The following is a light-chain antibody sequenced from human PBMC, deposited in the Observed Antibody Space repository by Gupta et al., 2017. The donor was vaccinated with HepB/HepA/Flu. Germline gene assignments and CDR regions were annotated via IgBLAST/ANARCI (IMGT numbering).Light chain of an antibody. Sequence: DIQMTQSPSTLSASIGDSVPITCRASQGIGNYLAWFQQKPGKAPQLLIHQASSLEIGVPSRFSGSGSGTEFTLTISSLQPDDFAIYYCQQYETYWTFGQGTKVEIK. J-gene: IGKJ1*01. V-gene: IGKV1-5*03. CDR1: QGIGNY. CDR3: QQYETYWT. CDR2: QAS.